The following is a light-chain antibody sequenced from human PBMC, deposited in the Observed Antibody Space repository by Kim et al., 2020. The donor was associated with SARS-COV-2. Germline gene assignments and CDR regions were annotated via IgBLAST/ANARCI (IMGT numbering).Light chain of an antibody. J-gene: IGLJ2*01. Sequence: SYELTQPPSVSVAPGKTARITCGGDNIGSKSVHWYQQKPGQAPVVVIYHDTDRPSGVPERFSGSNSGNTATLTISRVEAGDEADYYCQVWDTSGDHVVFG. V-gene: IGLV3-21*04. CDR3: QVWDTSGDHVV. CDR1: NIGSKS. CDR2: HDT.